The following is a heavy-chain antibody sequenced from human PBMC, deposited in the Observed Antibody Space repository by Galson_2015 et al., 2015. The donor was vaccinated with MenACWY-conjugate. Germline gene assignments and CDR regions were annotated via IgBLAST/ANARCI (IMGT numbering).Heavy chain of an antibody. CDR3: AQSRMGANDY. CDR2: ISGSGGST. Sequence: SCKASGYTFTSYYMHWVRQAPGKGLEWVSAISGSGGSTYYADSVKGRFTISRDNSKNTLYLQMNSLRAEDTAVYYCAQSRMGANDYWGQGTLVTVSS. V-gene: IGHV3-23*01. CDR1: GYTFTSYY. D-gene: IGHD1-26*01. J-gene: IGHJ4*02.